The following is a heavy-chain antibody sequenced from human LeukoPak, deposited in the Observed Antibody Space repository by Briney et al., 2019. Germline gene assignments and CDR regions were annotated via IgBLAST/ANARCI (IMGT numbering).Heavy chain of an antibody. Sequence: PGGSLRLSCAASGFTFSSYWMSWVRQAPGKGLEWVANIKQDGSEKNYVDSVKGRFTISRDNAKNTLYLQMNSLRAEDAAVYYCARAILTPGGATVTRYFDCWGQGTLVTVSS. CDR3: ARAILTPGGATVTRYFDC. J-gene: IGHJ4*02. V-gene: IGHV3-7*01. CDR1: GFTFSSYW. CDR2: IKQDGSEK. D-gene: IGHD4-17*01.